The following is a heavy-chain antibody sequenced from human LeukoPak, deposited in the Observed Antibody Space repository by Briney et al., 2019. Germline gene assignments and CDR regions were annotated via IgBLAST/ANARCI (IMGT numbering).Heavy chain of an antibody. CDR1: GGSFSGYY. CDR2: INHSGST. CDR3: ARGSLGEQSDY. V-gene: IGHV4-34*01. Sequence: SETLSLTCAVYGGSFSGYYWSWIRQPPGKGLEWIGEINHSGSTNYNPSLKSRVTISVDTSKNHFSLKLSSVTAADTAVYYCARGSLGEQSDYWGQGTLVTVSS. D-gene: IGHD1-26*01. J-gene: IGHJ4*02.